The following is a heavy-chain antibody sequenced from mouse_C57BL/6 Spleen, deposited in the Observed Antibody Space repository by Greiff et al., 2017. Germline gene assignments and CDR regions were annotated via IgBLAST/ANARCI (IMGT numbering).Heavy chain of an antibody. V-gene: IGHV1-64*01. CDR2: IHPNSGST. D-gene: IGHD2-4*01. CDR1: GYTFTSYW. J-gene: IGHJ3*01. Sequence: QVQLQQSGAELVKPGASVKLSCKASGYTFTSYWMHWVKQRPGQGLEWIGMIHPNSGSTNYNEKFKSKATLTVDKSSSTAYMQLSSLTSEDSAVYECASYYDYDEAGFAYWGQGTLVTVSA. CDR3: ASYYDYDEAGFAY.